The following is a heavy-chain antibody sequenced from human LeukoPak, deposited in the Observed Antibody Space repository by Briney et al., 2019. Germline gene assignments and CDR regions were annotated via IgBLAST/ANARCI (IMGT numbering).Heavy chain of an antibody. V-gene: IGHV3-23*01. Sequence: GGSLRLSCAASGFTFSNYYMSWIRQAPGKGLEWVSAISGSGGSTYYADSVKGRFTISRDNSKNTLYLQMNSLRAEDTAVYYCAKDRYRMDVWGQGTTVTVSS. CDR2: ISGSGGST. CDR3: AKDRYRMDV. CDR1: GFTFSNYY. J-gene: IGHJ6*02.